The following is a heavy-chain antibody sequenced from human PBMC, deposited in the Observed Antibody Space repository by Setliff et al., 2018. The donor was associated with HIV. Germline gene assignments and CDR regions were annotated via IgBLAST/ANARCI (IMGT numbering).Heavy chain of an antibody. V-gene: IGHV1-18*01. Sequence: ASVKVSCKASGYTFTSYGISWVRQAPGQGLEWMGWISAYNGNANYAQKLQGRVTMTTDTSTSTAYMELRSLRSDDTAVYYCARAYCSSTSCYLYAFDIWGQGTMVTVSS. CDR1: GYTFTSYG. D-gene: IGHD2-2*01. CDR3: ARAYCSSTSCYLYAFDI. J-gene: IGHJ3*02. CDR2: ISAYNGNA.